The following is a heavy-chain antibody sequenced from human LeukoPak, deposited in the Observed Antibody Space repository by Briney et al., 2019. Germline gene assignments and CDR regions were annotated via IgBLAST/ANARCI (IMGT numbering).Heavy chain of an antibody. CDR3: AKDKDGSKAAAGTV. Sequence: GGSLRLSCAASGFTFDAYGMSWVRQAPGQGLEWGSGISWNRGSIGYADSVKGLFTISRENAKTSLYPQRNSQRADGTAMYYCAKDKDGSKAAAGTVWGQGTLVTVSS. CDR1: GFTFDAYG. D-gene: IGHD6-13*01. J-gene: IGHJ4*02. CDR2: ISWNRGSI. V-gene: IGHV3-9*01.